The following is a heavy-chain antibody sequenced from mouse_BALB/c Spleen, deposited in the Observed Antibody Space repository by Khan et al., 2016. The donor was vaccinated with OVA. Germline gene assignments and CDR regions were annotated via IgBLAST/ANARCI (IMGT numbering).Heavy chain of an antibody. J-gene: IGHJ2*02. CDR1: GYIFSDYY. Sequence: QVQLQQSGTELARPGTSVKLSCKASGYIFSDYYISWVKQRTGQGLEWMGEIYPGSGNTYYNENFKDKASLTADKSYTTVYIQLSSLSSEDSAVYFCARMDTTSLDYWGQGSSLTVSS. CDR2: IYPGSGNT. V-gene: IGHV1-77*01. D-gene: IGHD6-2*01. CDR3: ARMDTTSLDY.